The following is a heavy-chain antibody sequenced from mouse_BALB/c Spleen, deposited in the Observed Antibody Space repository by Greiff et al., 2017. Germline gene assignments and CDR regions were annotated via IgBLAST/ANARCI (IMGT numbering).Heavy chain of an antibody. CDR2: ISDGGSYT. J-gene: IGHJ3*01. V-gene: IGHV5-4*02. D-gene: IGHD1-2*01. CDR3: ARGGITTAPWFAY. Sequence: EVNLVESGGGLVKPGGSLKLSCAASGFTFSDYYMYWVRQTPEKRLEWVATISDGGSYTYYPDSVKGRFTISRDNAKNNLYLQMSSLKSEDTAMYYCARGGITTAPWFAYWGQGTLVTVSA. CDR1: GFTFSDYY.